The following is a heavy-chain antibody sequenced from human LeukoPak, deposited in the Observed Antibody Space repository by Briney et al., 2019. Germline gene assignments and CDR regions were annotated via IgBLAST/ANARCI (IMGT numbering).Heavy chain of an antibody. D-gene: IGHD3-10*01. Sequence: GGSLRLSCAASGFTFSDYAMSWVRQAPGKGLEWLSVISGGSSGSTYYADSVTGRFTVSRDNSKNTLYLQMNSLRAEDTAVYYCARVMVRGVIILYFDYWGQGTLVTVSS. CDR2: ISGGSSGST. V-gene: IGHV3-23*01. J-gene: IGHJ4*02. CDR1: GFTFSDYA. CDR3: ARVMVRGVIILYFDY.